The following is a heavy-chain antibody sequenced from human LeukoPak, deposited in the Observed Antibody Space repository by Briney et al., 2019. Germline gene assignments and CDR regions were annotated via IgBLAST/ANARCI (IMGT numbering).Heavy chain of an antibody. V-gene: IGHV4-31*03. J-gene: IGHJ4*02. CDR1: GGSISSGGYY. CDR2: IYYSGST. Sequence: PSETLSLTCTVSGGSISSGGYYWSWIRQHPGKGLEWIGYIYYSGSTYYNPSLKSRVTISVDTSKNQFSLKLSSVTAADTAVYYCARRPRIAVAGPPFDCWGQGTLVTVSS. D-gene: IGHD6-19*01. CDR3: ARRPRIAVAGPPFDC.